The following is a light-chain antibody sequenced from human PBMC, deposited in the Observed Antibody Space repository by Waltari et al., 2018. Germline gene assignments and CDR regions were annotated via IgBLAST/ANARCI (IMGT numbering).Light chain of an antibody. CDR1: QMIISN. J-gene: IGKJ1*01. V-gene: IGKV3-15*01. Sequence: DIVMTQPPAPLPVSPGARATLSCRTSQMIISNLAWYQHKPGQAPRFLIYGASTRATGIPVRFSGSGSGTEFTLTISSLQSADFAVYFCQQYNNWPETFGQGTKVEIK. CDR3: QQYNNWPET. CDR2: GAS.